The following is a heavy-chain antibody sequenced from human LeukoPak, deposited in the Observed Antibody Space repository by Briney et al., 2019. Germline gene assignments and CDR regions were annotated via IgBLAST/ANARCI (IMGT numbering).Heavy chain of an antibody. CDR3: ARAHSSGAPFDY. V-gene: IGHV3-33*01. D-gene: IGHD6-19*01. CDR2: IWHDGNNK. CDR1: GFTFSSYG. Sequence: GGSLRLSCAASGFTFSSYGMHWVRQAPGKGLEWVAVIWHDGNNKYYADSVKGRFTISRDNSKNTLSLQMNSLRAEDTAVYYCARAHSSGAPFDYWGQGTLVTVSS. J-gene: IGHJ4*02.